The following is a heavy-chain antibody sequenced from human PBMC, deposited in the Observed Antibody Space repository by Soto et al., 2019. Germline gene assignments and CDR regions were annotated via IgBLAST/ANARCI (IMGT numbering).Heavy chain of an antibody. CDR2: IYDSGNT. J-gene: IGHJ4*02. Sequence: QVQLQESGPGLVKPSQTLSLTCTVSGGSISDGAYYWSWIRQPPGKGLEWIGHIYDSGNTYNNPSLKSRLTISVDTPKSHFSLNLNSVTAADTAVYYCASGLSGDKVDQWGQGTLVTVSS. D-gene: IGHD2-21*01. CDR1: GGSISDGAYY. CDR3: ASGLSGDKVDQ. V-gene: IGHV4-30-4*01.